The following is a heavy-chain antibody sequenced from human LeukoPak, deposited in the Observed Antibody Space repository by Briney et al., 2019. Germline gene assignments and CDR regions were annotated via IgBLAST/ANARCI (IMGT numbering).Heavy chain of an antibody. CDR1: GGSISSYY. Sequence: SETLSLTCTVSGGSISSYYWSWIRQPPGKGLEWIGYIYYSGSTNYNPSLKSRVTISVDTSKNQFSLKLSSVTAADTAVYYCAREARYCSSTSCYQRGWFDPWGQGTLVTVSS. CDR3: AREARYCSSTSCYQRGWFDP. V-gene: IGHV4-59*01. CDR2: IYYSGST. J-gene: IGHJ5*02. D-gene: IGHD2-2*01.